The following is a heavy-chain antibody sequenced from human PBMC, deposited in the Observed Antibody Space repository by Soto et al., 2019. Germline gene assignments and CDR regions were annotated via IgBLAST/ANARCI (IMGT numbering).Heavy chain of an antibody. J-gene: IGHJ5*02. CDR3: ARASLVGATMWFDP. Sequence: SETLSLTCTVPGGSISSYYWSWIRQPPGKGLEWIGYIYYSGSTNYNPSLKSRVTISVDTSKNQFSLKLSSVTAADTAVYYCARASLVGATMWFDPWGQGTLVTVSS. CDR1: GGSISSYY. CDR2: IYYSGST. D-gene: IGHD1-26*01. V-gene: IGHV4-59*01.